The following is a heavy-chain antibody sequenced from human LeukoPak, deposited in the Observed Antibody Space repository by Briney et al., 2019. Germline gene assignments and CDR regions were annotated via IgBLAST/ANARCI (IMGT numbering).Heavy chain of an antibody. CDR1: GYTFTSYA. D-gene: IGHD6-13*01. Sequence: GASVKVSCKASGYTFTSYAMHWVRQAPGQRLEWMGWINAGNGNTKYSQKFQGRVTITRDTSASTAYMELSSLRSEDTAVYYCARAPTSYSSSWYHSYNWFDPWGQGTLVTVSS. CDR3: ARAPTSYSSSWYHSYNWFDP. J-gene: IGHJ5*02. CDR2: INAGNGNT. V-gene: IGHV1-3*01.